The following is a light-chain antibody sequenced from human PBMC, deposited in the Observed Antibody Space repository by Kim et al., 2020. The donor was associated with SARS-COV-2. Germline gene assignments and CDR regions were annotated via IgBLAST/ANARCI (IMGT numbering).Light chain of an antibody. CDR1: KLGDKY. CDR2: QDT. V-gene: IGLV3-1*01. J-gene: IGLJ2*01. Sequence: SVAPGQTASITCSGDKLGDKYACWYQQKPGQSPVLVIYQDTKRPSGMPERFSGSNSGNTATLTISGTQAMDEADYYCQAWDSSTVVFGGGTKLTVL. CDR3: QAWDSSTVV.